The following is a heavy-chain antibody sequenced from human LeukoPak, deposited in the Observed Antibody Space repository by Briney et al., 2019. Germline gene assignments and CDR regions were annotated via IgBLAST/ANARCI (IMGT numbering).Heavy chain of an antibody. CDR1: GGSISSYY. CDR3: ARDQEDSGTDY. J-gene: IGHJ4*02. D-gene: IGHD3-10*01. Sequence: PSETLSLTCTVSGGSISSYYWSWVRQPPGKGLEWIGHIYYSGSTYYNPSLKSRVTISLDTSKNQFSLKLSSVTAADTAVYYCARDQEDSGTDYWGQGTLVTVSS. CDR2: IYYSGST. V-gene: IGHV4-59*06.